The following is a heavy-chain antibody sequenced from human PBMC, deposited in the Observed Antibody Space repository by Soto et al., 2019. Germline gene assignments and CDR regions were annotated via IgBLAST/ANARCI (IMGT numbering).Heavy chain of an antibody. V-gene: IGHV3-74*03. D-gene: IGHD4-17*01. J-gene: IGHJ5*02. CDR1: GFDFSKYW. Sequence: GGSLRLSCGASGFDFSKYWMHWVRQAPGKGLVWVSRINGDGSHTKYADSVKGRFTISRDNARNTVYLQMNSLRADDTAVYYCARDQTTGDWFDAWGQGALVTVSS. CDR3: ARDQTTGDWFDA. CDR2: INGDGSHT.